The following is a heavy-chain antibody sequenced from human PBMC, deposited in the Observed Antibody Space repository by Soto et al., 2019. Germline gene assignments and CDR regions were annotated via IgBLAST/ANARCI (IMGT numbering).Heavy chain of an antibody. CDR3: ARIDCTGGNCRPYAYYALDV. V-gene: IGHV3-33*01. CDR1: GFTFNTYG. D-gene: IGHD2-15*01. J-gene: IGHJ6*02. Sequence: QGQLVESGGGVVQPGRSLRLSCAASGFTFNTYGMHWVRQAPGKGLEWVAVIWYDGGIKYYSDSTRGRFTVSRDNSRNTLYLQMNSLRVEDTAVYYCARIDCTGGNCRPYAYYALDVWGQGTTVTVSS. CDR2: IWYDGGIK.